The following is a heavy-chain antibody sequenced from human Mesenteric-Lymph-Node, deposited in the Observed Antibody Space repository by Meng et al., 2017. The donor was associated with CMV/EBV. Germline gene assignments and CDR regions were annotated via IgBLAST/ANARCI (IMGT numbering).Heavy chain of an antibody. CDR1: GFSLSTSGVG. CDR3: AHNSHHPWGTYRDYYFDY. J-gene: IGHJ4*02. Sequence: SGPTLVTPTQTLTLTCTFSGFSLSTSGVGVAWIRQPPGKALEWLALIYWNDDKRYISSLKSRLTVTKDTSKNQVVLTMTNMDPVDTATYYCAHNSHHPWGTYRDYYFDYWGQGTLVTVSS. CDR2: IYWNDDK. D-gene: IGHD3-16*02. V-gene: IGHV2-5*01.